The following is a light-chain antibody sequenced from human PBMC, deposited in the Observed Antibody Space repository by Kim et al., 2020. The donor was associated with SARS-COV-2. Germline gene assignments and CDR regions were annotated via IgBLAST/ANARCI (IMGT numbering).Light chain of an antibody. CDR2: DVS. Sequence: QSALTQPASVSGSPGQSITISCTGTTSDVGDYNYVSWYQQHPGKAPKLMIYDVSNRPSGVSNRFSGSKSGNTASLTISGLQAEDEADYYCCTYTTSIVVFGGGTQLTVL. CDR3: CTYTTSIVV. CDR1: TSDVGDYNY. J-gene: IGLJ2*01. V-gene: IGLV2-14*03.